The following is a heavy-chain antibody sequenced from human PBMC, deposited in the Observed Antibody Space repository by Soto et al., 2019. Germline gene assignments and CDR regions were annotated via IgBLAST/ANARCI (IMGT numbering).Heavy chain of an antibody. CDR3: AKDGFGGASDY. D-gene: IGHD3-3*01. CDR1: GFTFSSYA. V-gene: IGHV3-23*01. CDR2: ISGSCTNI. Sequence: DVQLLESGGGFAQPGGSLRLSCAASGFTFSSYAMHWVRQAPGRGLEWVSTISGSCTNIYYADSVQGRFTISRDNSQNTLFLQMTSLRVDDAATYYCAKDGFGGASDYWGQGTHITVSS. J-gene: IGHJ4*02.